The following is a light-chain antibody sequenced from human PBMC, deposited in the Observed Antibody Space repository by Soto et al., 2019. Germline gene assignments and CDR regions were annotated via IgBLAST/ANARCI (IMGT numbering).Light chain of an antibody. CDR3: NSYASIMANV. CDR1: SSDIGAYNY. J-gene: IGLJ1*01. CDR2: EVS. Sequence: QSALTQPASVSGSPGQSITISCTGTSSDIGAYNYVSWYQQHPGKAPKLVIYEVSSRPSGVSDRFSGSKSGNTASLTISGLQAEDEADYYCNSYASIMANVFGTGTKVTVL. V-gene: IGLV2-14*03.